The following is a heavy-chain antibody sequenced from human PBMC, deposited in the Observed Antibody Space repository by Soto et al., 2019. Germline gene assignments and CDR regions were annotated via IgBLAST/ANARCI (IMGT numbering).Heavy chain of an antibody. Sequence: PSETLPLTWAVYGGSLSGYYRNWIRPPPGKGLEWIGEINPRGSTNYNPSLKSRVTISVDTSKNQFSLKLSSVTAADTAVYYCARTGDCSSTRCYEGYNWFDPWGQGTLVTVSS. CDR3: ARTGDCSSTRCYEGYNWFDP. CDR2: INPRGST. V-gene: IGHV4-34*01. D-gene: IGHD2-2*01. CDR1: GGSLSGYY. J-gene: IGHJ5*02.